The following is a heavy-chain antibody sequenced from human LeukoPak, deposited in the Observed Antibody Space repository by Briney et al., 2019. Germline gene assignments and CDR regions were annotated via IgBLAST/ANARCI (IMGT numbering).Heavy chain of an antibody. CDR3: ARSARDSEYTNMDS. J-gene: IGHJ4*02. CDR2: ISSSSSYT. D-gene: IGHD5-18*01. V-gene: IGHV3-21*05. CDR1: GFTFSSYA. Sequence: GGSLRLSCAASGFTFSSYAMSWVRQAPGKGLEWVSFISSSSSYTNYSDSVTGRFTISRDNAKNSLYMQMNRLRVEDTAVYYCARSARDSEYTNMDSWGQGTLVSVSS.